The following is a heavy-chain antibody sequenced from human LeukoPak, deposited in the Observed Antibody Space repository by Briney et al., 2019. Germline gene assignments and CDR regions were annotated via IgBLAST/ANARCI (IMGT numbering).Heavy chain of an antibody. D-gene: IGHD6-6*01. CDR1: GFTVSSNY. J-gene: IGHJ5*02. CDR2: IYSGGST. V-gene: IGHV3-66*01. CDR3: AREEAALSPWFDP. Sequence: PGGSLRLSCAAPGFTVSSNYMSWVRQAPGKGLEWVSVIYSGGSTYYADSVKGRFTISRDNSKNTLYLQMNSLRAEDTAVYYCAREEAALSPWFDPWGQGTLVTVSS.